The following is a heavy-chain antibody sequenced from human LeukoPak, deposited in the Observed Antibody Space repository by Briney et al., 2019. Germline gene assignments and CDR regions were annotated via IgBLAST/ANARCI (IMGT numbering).Heavy chain of an antibody. Sequence: ASVKVSCKASGYTFTGYYMHWVRQAPGQGLEWMGWINPNSGGTNYAQKFQGRVTMTRDTSISTAYMEPSRLRSDDTAVYYCARGSQSPTPFYYYYGMDVWGQGTTVTVSS. CDR2: INPNSGGT. CDR3: ARGSQSPTPFYYYYGMDV. CDR1: GYTFTGYY. V-gene: IGHV1-2*02. J-gene: IGHJ6*02.